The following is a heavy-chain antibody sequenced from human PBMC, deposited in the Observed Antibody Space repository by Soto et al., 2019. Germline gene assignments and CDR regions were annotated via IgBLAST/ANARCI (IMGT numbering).Heavy chain of an antibody. J-gene: IGHJ4*02. Sequence: EVQLLESGGGLVQPGGSLRLSCAASGFTFSSYAMSWVRQAPGKGLEWVSAISGSGGSTYYADSVKGRFTISRDNSKNTLYLQMNSLKAEDTAVYYCANGANYGDYFFDYWGQGTLVTVSS. CDR2: ISGSGGST. CDR3: ANGANYGDYFFDY. D-gene: IGHD4-17*01. CDR1: GFTFSSYA. V-gene: IGHV3-23*01.